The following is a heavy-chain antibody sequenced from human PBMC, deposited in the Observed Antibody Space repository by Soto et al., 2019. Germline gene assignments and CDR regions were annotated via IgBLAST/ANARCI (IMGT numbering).Heavy chain of an antibody. D-gene: IGHD3-10*01. J-gene: IGHJ6*02. CDR3: ARDLPSLEVRSYGMDV. V-gene: IGHV1-69*06. CDR2: ITPVFGTP. Sequence: SVKVSCKVSGGTFSSYRFSWVRQAPGQGLEWMGGITPVFGTPDYAQKFQGRVTVTADRSTNTAYMELSRLTSEDTAVYYCARDLPSLEVRSYGMDVWGQGTTVTVSS. CDR1: GGTFSSYR.